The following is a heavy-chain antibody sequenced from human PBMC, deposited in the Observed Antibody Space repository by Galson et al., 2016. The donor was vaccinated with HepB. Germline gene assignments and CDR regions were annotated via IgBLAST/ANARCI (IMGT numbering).Heavy chain of an antibody. J-gene: IGHJ4*02. D-gene: IGHD3-3*01. V-gene: IGHV1-46*01. CDR3: ARDQSRFKTYSDFWSGEVGPSPGYYFDH. CDR1: GYTFTSYY. CDR2: INSSGGNT. Sequence: SVKVSCKASGYTFTSYYLHWVRQAPGQGLEWMGIINSSGGNTRYAQKFQGRVTMIRDTSTSTVYMELSSLRSEDTAVYYCARDQSRFKTYSDFWSGEVGPSPGYYFDHWGQGTPVTVSS.